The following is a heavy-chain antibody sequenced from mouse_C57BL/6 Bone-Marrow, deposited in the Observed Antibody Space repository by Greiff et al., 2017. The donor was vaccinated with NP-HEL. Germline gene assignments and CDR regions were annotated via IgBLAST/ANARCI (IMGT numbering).Heavy chain of an antibody. CDR3: ARDYYGSSYFDY. D-gene: IGHD1-1*01. Sequence: VQLQQSGAELMKPGASVKLSCKATGYTFTGNWIEWVKQRPGHALEWIGEILPGSGNTYYNERFKGKATFTADTSSNTAYMQLSSLTTEDSAIYYCARDYYGSSYFDYWGQGTTLTVSS. CDR2: ILPGSGNT. CDR1: GYTFTGNW. J-gene: IGHJ2*01. V-gene: IGHV1-9*01.